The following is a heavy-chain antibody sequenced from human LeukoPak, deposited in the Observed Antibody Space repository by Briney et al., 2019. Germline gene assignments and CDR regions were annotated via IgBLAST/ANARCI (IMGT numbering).Heavy chain of an antibody. CDR1: GVSFSGYY. Sequence: SETLSLTCAVYGVSFSGYYWSWIRQPPGKGLEWVGEINHSGSTNYNPSLKSRVTISVDTSKNQFSLKLSSVTAADTAVYYCARGPAAMIGEDYYGKDVWGKGTTVTVSS. CDR3: ARGPAAMIGEDYYGKDV. CDR2: INHSGST. J-gene: IGHJ6*04. D-gene: IGHD2-2*01. V-gene: IGHV4-34*01.